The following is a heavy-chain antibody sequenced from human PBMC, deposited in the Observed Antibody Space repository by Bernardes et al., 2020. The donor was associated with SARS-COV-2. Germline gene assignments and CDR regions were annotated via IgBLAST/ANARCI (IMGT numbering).Heavy chain of an antibody. D-gene: IGHD1-1*01. CDR3: TPLNWNYVNY. Sequence: GGSLRLSCAASGFTFDDYAMHWVRQAPGKGLEWVSGISWNSGSIGYADSVKGRFTISRDNAKNSLYLQMNSLRAEDTALYYCTPLNWNYVNYWGQGTLVTVSS. CDR1: GFTFDDYA. V-gene: IGHV3-9*01. CDR2: ISWNSGSI. J-gene: IGHJ4*02.